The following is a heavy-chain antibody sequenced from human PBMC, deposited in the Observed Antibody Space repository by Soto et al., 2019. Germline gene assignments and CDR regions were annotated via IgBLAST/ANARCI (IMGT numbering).Heavy chain of an antibody. D-gene: IGHD2-2*01. CDR2: IYPGDSDT. V-gene: IGHV5-51*01. CDR1: GYSFTSYW. J-gene: IGHJ6*02. Sequence: PGESLKISCKGSGYSFTSYWIGWVRQMPGKGLEWMGIIYPGDSDTRYSPSFQGQVTISADKSISTAYLQWSSPKASDTAMYYCARLSGYCSSTSCTPYYYYGMDVWGQGTTVTVSS. CDR3: ARLSGYCSSTSCTPYYYYGMDV.